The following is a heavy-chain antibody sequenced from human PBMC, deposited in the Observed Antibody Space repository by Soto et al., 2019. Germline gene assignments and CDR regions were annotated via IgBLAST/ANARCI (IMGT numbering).Heavy chain of an antibody. V-gene: IGHV3-23*01. J-gene: IGHJ6*02. D-gene: IGHD3-10*01. CDR3: ARQGSVAPVVIAVGRPAMDG. CDR2: ISGSGRNT. Sequence: EVQLLESGGGLVQPGGSLRLSCAASGFTFSSHAMNWVRQAPGQGLEWVSGISGSGRNTYYADSVKGRFTIFRDTSKNTVDLQMTSLGAEETALYYCARQGSVAPVVIAVGRPAMDGWFQGKAVIVSS. CDR1: GFTFSSHA.